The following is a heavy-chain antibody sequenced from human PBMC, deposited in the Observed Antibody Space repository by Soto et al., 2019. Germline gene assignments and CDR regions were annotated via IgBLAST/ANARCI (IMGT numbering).Heavy chain of an antibody. Sequence: PGGSLRLSCAASGFTFSSFSMNWVRQAPGKGLEWVSYISSSSSTIYYADSVKGRFTISRDNAKNSLYLQMNSLRAEDTAVYYCASDTYGEDAFDIWGQGTMVTGSS. CDR1: GFTFSSFS. V-gene: IGHV3-48*01. D-gene: IGHD4-17*01. J-gene: IGHJ3*02. CDR2: ISSSSSTI. CDR3: ASDTYGEDAFDI.